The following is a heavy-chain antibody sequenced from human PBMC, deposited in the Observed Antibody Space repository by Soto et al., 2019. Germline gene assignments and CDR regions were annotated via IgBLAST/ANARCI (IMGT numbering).Heavy chain of an antibody. CDR1: GFTFSSYA. D-gene: IGHD3-9*01. CDR3: AKDQDNYYDILT. Sequence: LRLSCAASGFTFSSYAMSWVRQAPGKGLEWVSAISGSGGSTYYADSVKGRFTISRDNSKNTLYLQMNSLRAEDTAVYYCAKDQDNYYDILTWGQGTLVTVSS. CDR2: ISGSGGST. V-gene: IGHV3-23*01. J-gene: IGHJ4*02.